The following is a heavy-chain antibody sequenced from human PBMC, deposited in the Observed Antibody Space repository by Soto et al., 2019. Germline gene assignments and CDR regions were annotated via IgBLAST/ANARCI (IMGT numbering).Heavy chain of an antibody. Sequence: ASVKVSCKASGGTFSSYAISWVRQAPGQGLEWMGGIIPIFGTANYAQKFQGRVMITADKSTSTAYMELSSLRSEDTAVYYCAMGVQLRFLEWLFRHDYWGQGTLVTVSS. CDR1: GGTFSSYA. CDR2: IIPIFGTA. D-gene: IGHD3-3*01. CDR3: AMGVQLRFLEWLFRHDY. V-gene: IGHV1-69*06. J-gene: IGHJ4*02.